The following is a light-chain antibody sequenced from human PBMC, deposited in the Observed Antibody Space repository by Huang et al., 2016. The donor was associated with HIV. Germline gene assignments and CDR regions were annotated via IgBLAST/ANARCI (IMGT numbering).Light chain of an antibody. CDR1: QSVSSN. CDR3: QQYNNWLGT. Sequence: EIVMTQSPATLSVSPGERATLSCRASQSVSSNLAWYQQKPGQAPRLLSYGASTRATGIPARVSGSGSGTEFTLTISSLQSEDFAVYYCQQYNNWLGTFGQGTKLEIK. CDR2: GAS. V-gene: IGKV3-15*01. J-gene: IGKJ2*01.